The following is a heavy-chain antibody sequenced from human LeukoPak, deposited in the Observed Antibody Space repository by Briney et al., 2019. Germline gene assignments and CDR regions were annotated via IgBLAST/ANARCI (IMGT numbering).Heavy chain of an antibody. J-gene: IGHJ4*02. CDR1: GFTFSSYW. CDR2: IKQDGSEK. CDR3: ARDLEYSSSSHAY. D-gene: IGHD6-6*01. V-gene: IGHV3-7*01. Sequence: PGGSLRLSCAASGFTFSSYWMSWVRQAPGKGLEWVANIKQDGSEKYYVDSVKGRFTISRDNAKNSLYLQMNSLRAEDTAVYYCARDLEYSSSSHAYWGQGTLVTVSS.